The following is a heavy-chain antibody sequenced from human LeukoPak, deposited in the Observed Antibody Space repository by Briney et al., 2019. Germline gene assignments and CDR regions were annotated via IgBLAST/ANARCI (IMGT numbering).Heavy chain of an antibody. CDR2: FDDDGTTT. CDR3: AKVSVPGGYIFFDS. CDR1: GFTFSSYA. D-gene: IGHD5-12*01. V-gene: IGHV3-23*01. Sequence: PGGSLRLSCAASGFTFSSYAMSWVRQAPGKGLEWVSGFDDDGTTTYYADSVKGRFSVSRDNSKNTLYLQMNSLRAEDTAVYYCAKVSVPGGYIFFDSWGQGTLVTVSS. J-gene: IGHJ4*02.